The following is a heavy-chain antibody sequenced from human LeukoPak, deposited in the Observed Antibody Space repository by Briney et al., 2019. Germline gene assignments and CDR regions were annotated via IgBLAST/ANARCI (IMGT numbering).Heavy chain of an antibody. Sequence: ASVKVSCKASGGTFSSYAISWVRQAPGRGLEWMGIINPSGGSTSYTQKFQGRVTMTRDTSTSTVYMELSSLRSEDTAVYYCARDYGSGTVPQDYWGQGTLVTVSS. CDR3: ARDYGSGTVPQDY. J-gene: IGHJ4*02. D-gene: IGHD3-10*01. V-gene: IGHV1-46*01. CDR1: GGTFSSYA. CDR2: INPSGGST.